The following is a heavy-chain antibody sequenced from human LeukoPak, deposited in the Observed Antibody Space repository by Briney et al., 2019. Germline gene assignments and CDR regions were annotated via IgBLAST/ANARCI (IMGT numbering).Heavy chain of an antibody. CDR2: ISSSSSYI. CDR1: GFTFRSYS. CDR3: ARGEMATILDYYYYMDV. V-gene: IGHV3-21*01. D-gene: IGHD5-24*01. J-gene: IGHJ6*03. Sequence: PGGSLRLSXAASGFTFRSYSMNWVRQTPGKGLEWVSSISSSSSYIYYADSVKGRFTISRDNAKNSLYLQMNSLRAEDTAVYYCARGEMATILDYYYYMDVWGKGTTVTVSS.